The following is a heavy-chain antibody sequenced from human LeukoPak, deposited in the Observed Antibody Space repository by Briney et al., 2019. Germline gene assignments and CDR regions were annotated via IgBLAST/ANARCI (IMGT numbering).Heavy chain of an antibody. CDR2: ISWNSDTI. D-gene: IGHD2-21*01. Sequence: PGRSLRLSWVPSGFTFDDHAMHWVRQGPGKGLEWVAGISWNSDTIGYADSVKGRFTISRDNAKNSLYLQINSVTTEDMALYYCARSYINYGGNSADAFNIWGQGTMVTVSS. CDR3: ARSYINYGGNSADAFNI. J-gene: IGHJ3*02. CDR1: GFTFDDHA. V-gene: IGHV3-9*03.